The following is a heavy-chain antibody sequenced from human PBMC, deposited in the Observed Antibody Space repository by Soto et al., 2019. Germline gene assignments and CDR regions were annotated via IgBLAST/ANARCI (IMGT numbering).Heavy chain of an antibody. Sequence: ASVKASCKASGGTFSSYAISWVRQTPGQGLEWMGWINPNSGSTNYAQKFQGWVTMTRDTSMSTGYMEVSRLRSDDPPVYSCARPGGGYSYDYAGMDVWGPGATVTASS. J-gene: IGHJ6*02. CDR3: ARPGGGYSYDYAGMDV. D-gene: IGHD5-18*01. CDR2: INPNSGST. V-gene: IGHV1-2*04. CDR1: GGTFSSYA.